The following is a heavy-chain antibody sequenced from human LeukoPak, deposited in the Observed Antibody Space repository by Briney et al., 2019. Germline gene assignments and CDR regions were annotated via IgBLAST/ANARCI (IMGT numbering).Heavy chain of an antibody. J-gene: IGHJ5*02. D-gene: IGHD2-2*01. CDR2: IYTSGST. CDR3: ARDRGCSSTSCYSWFDP. Sequence: SETLSLTCSVSGGSISSYYWSWIRQPAGKGLEWIGRIYTSGSTNYNPSLKSRVTISVDTSKNQFSLKLSSVTAADTAVYYCARDRGCSSTSCYSWFDPWGQGTLVTVSS. CDR1: GGSISSYY. V-gene: IGHV4-4*07.